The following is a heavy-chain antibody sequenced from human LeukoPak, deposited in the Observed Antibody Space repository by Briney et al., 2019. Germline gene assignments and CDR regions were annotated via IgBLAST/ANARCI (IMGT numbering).Heavy chain of an antibody. CDR1: VDSISGYY. CDR3: ARGNYYFDY. Sequence: SGTLSLTCTVSVDSISGYYWSWIRQPPGKGLEWIGYMYYSGNTNYNASLKSRLTTSLDTSKNQFSLKLSSVTAADTAVYYRARGNYYFDYWGQGTLVTVSS. V-gene: IGHV4-59*01. J-gene: IGHJ4*02. CDR2: MYYSGNT.